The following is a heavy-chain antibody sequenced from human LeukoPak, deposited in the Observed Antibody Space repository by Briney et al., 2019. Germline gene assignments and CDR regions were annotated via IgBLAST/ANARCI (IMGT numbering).Heavy chain of an antibody. CDR1: GGTFSSYA. Sequence: SVKVSCKASGGTFSSYAISWVRQAPGQGLEWMGRIIPIFGTANYAQKFQGRVTITTDESTSTAYMELSSLRSEDTAVYYCVRGRLRLGLPGFDYSGPGTLVTVSS. J-gene: IGHJ4*02. D-gene: IGHD3-16*01. CDR3: VRGRLRLGLPGFDY. V-gene: IGHV1-69*05. CDR2: IIPIFGTA.